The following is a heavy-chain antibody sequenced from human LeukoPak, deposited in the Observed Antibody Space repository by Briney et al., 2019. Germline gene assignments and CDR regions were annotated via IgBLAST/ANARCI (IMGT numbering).Heavy chain of an antibody. J-gene: IGHJ6*03. CDR2: IYYSGST. Sequence: SETLSLTCTVSGGSISSYYWSWIRQPPGKGLEWIGYIYYSGSTNYNPSFKSRVTISVDTSKNQFSLKLSSVTAADTAVYYCARGLGGRWDYYYYYYMDVWGKGTTVTVSS. V-gene: IGHV4-59*12. CDR3: ARGLGGRWDYYYYYYMDV. D-gene: IGHD1-26*01. CDR1: GGSISSYY.